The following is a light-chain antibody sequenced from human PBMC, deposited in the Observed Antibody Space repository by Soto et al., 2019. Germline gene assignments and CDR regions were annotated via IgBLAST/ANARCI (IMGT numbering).Light chain of an antibody. CDR2: EVT. CDR3: SSYAGSNNVI. CDR1: SSDVGGYNY. Sequence: QSVLTQPPSASGSPGQSVAISCSGTSSDVGGYNYVSWYQQHPGKAPKLMLYEVTKRPSGVPDRFSGSKSGNTASLTVSGLQAEDEADYYCSSYAGSNNVIFGGGTKLTVL. J-gene: IGLJ2*01. V-gene: IGLV2-8*01.